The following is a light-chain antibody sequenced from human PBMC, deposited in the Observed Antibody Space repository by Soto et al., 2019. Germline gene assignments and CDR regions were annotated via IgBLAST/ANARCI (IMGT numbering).Light chain of an antibody. V-gene: IGKV3-11*01. CDR3: QQRSNWPAT. CDR1: QSVSSN. CDR2: DAS. J-gene: IGKJ1*01. Sequence: EKGMTISAATLSVSPRERATFSCRASQSVSSNLAWYQQKPGQAPRLLIYDASNRATGIPARFSGSGSGTDFTLTISSLEPEDFAVYYCQQRSNWPATFGQGSKV.